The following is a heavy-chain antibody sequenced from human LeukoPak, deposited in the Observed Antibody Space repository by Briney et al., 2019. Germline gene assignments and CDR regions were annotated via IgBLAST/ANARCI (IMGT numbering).Heavy chain of an antibody. CDR3: ARYFSDTDWYFDL. CDR1: GFTFSSYS. D-gene: IGHD5-18*01. V-gene: IGHV3-21*04. Sequence: PGGSLRLSCAASGFTFSSYSMNWVRQAPGKGLEWVSSISSSSSYIYYADSVKGRFTISRDNAKNSLYLQMNSLRAEDTAVYYRARYFSDTDWYFDLWGRGTLVTVSS. CDR2: ISSSSSYI. J-gene: IGHJ2*01.